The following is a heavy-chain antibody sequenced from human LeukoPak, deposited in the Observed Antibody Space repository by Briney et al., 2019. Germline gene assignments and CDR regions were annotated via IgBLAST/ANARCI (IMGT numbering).Heavy chain of an antibody. V-gene: IGHV3-23*01. CDR3: AKEGGYVLVVYFDY. D-gene: IGHD3-10*02. CDR1: GFTFRSYA. CDR2: ISGSGGST. J-gene: IGHJ4*02. Sequence: PGGSLRLSCTASGFTFRSYAMSWVRQAPGKGLEWVSAISGSGGSTYYADSVKGRFTISRDNSKNTLYLQMNSLRAEDTAVYYCAKEGGYVLVVYFDYWGQGTLVTVSS.